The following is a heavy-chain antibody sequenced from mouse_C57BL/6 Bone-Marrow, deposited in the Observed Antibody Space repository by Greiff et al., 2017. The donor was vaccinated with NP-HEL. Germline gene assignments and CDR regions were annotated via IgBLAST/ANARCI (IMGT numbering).Heavy chain of an antibody. V-gene: IGHV14-2*01. D-gene: IGHD1-1*01. CDR3: ASLLLRFAWFAY. CDR2: IDPEDGAT. J-gene: IGHJ3*01. Sequence: VQLQQSGAELVKPGASVKLSCTASGFNIKDYYMHWVKQRTEQGLEWIGRIDPEDGATKYAPKFQGKATITADTSSNTAYLQLSSLTSVDTAVYYCASLLLRFAWFAYWGQGTLVTVSA. CDR1: GFNIKDYY.